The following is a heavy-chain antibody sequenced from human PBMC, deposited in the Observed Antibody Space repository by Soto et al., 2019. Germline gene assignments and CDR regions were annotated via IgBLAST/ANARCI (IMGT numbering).Heavy chain of an antibody. J-gene: IGHJ4*02. V-gene: IGHV1-3*01. CDR2: INAGNGNT. D-gene: IGHD3-10*01. CDR3: ARDKSRWFGELSGY. CDR1: GYTFTSYA. Sequence: GASVKVSCKASGYTFTSYAMHWVRQAPGQRLEWMGWINAGNGNTKYSQKFQGRVTITRDTSASTAYMELSSLRSEDTAVYYCARDKSRWFGELSGYWGQGTLVTVSS.